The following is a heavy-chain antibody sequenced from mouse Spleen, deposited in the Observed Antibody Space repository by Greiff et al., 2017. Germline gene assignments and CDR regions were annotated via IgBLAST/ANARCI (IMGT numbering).Heavy chain of an antibody. V-gene: IGHV1-50*01. D-gene: IGHD1-2*01. CDR1: GYTFTSYW. J-gene: IGHJ3*01. Sequence: QVQLQQPGAELVKPGASVKLSCKASGYTFTSYWMQWVKQRPGQGLEWIGEIDPSDSYTNYNQKFKGKATLTVDTSSSTAYMQLSSLTSEDSAVYYCASLLRLRGFAYWGQGTLVTVSA. CDR2: IDPSDSYT. CDR3: ASLLRLRGFAY.